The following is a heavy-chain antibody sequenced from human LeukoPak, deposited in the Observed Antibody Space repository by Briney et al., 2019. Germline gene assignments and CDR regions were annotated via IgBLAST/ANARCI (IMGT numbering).Heavy chain of an antibody. J-gene: IGHJ6*03. D-gene: IGHD2-2*01. V-gene: IGHV3-30-3*01. CDR1: GFTFSSYA. Sequence: GRSLRLSCAASGFTFSSYAMHWVRQAPGKGLEWVAVISYDGSNKYYADSVKGRFTISRDNSKNTLYLQMNSLRAEDTAVYYCARGVPAARNYYYYMDVWGKGTTVTVSS. CDR3: ARGVPAARNYYYYMDV. CDR2: ISYDGSNK.